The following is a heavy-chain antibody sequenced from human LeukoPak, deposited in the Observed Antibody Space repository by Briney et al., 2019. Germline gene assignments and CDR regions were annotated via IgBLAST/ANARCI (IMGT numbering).Heavy chain of an antibody. Sequence: GGSPRLSCAASGFTFSSYGMHWVRQAPGKGLEWVAVIWYDGSNKYYADSVKGRFTISRDNAKNSLYLQMNSLRAEDTAVYYCARDDVVAGTSIDYWGQGTLVTVSS. J-gene: IGHJ4*02. D-gene: IGHD2-15*01. V-gene: IGHV3-33*01. CDR2: IWYDGSNK. CDR1: GFTFSSYG. CDR3: ARDDVVAGTSIDY.